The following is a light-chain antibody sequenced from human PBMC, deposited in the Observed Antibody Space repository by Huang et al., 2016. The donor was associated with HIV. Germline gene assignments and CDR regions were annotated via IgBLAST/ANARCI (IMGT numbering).Light chain of an antibody. Sequence: EIVLTQSPGTLSLSPGERATLSCRASQRVSSNYLAWYLQTPGQAPTLPIYGASSRATDIPDRFSGSGSGTDFTLTISRLEPEDFAVYYCHQYGSPPFTFGPGTKVDIK. V-gene: IGKV3-20*01. CDR2: GAS. J-gene: IGKJ3*01. CDR1: QRVSSNY. CDR3: HQYGSPPFT.